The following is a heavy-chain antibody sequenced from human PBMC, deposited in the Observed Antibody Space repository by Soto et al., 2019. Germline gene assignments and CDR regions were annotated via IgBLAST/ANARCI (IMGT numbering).Heavy chain of an antibody. J-gene: IGHJ6*02. CDR2: IIPIFATA. CDR1: GGTFSSYA. D-gene: IGHD3-16*01. V-gene: IGHV1-69*12. CDR3: AQCLLGVNYYYGMDV. Sequence: QVQLVQSGAEVKKPGSSVKVSCKASGGTFSSYAINWVRQAPGQGLEWMGGIIPIFATADYAQKFQGRVTVTADESPSTAYMELSSLRSEDTAVYYCAQCLLGVNYYYGMDVWGQGTKVTVSS.